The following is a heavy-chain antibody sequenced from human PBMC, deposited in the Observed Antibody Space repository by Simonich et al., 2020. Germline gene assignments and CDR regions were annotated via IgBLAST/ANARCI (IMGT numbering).Heavy chain of an antibody. Sequence: QVQLVQSGAEVKKPGASVKVSCKASGYTFTGYYMHWVRQAPGQGLEWMGRINPNSGGTNYAQKLQGRVTRTRDTSISTAYMELSRLRSDDTAVYYCARNGLVGILKAFDIWGQGTMVTVSS. D-gene: IGHD2-21*01. CDR1: GYTFTGYY. CDR2: INPNSGGT. J-gene: IGHJ3*02. CDR3: ARNGLVGILKAFDI. V-gene: IGHV1-2*02.